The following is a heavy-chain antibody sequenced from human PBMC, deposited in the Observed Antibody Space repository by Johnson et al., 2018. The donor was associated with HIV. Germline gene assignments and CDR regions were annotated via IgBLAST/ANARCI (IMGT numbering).Heavy chain of an antibody. CDR2: ISSSGGTI. J-gene: IGHJ3*02. Sequence: QVQLVESGGDLVKPGGSLRLSCGASEFILSDYYISWVRQAPEKGLEWISYISSSGGTIFYADSVKGRFTISRDNSKNTLYLQMNSLRAEDTAVYYCATPRGRSPHAFDIWGQGTMVTVSS. CDR1: EFILSDYY. CDR3: ATPRGRSPHAFDI. D-gene: IGHD3-16*01. V-gene: IGHV3-11*01.